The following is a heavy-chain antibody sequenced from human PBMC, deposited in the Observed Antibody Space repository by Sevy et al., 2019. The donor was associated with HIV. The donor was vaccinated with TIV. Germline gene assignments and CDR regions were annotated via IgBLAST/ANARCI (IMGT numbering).Heavy chain of an antibody. J-gene: IGHJ4*01. CDR1: GGSFSTYT. CDR3: ARKQDGK. Sequence: ASVNVSCKASGGSFSTYTLSWVRQAPGQRLEVMGAIIPMVSTATYAQKFRGRVTISADESTTTGYMELSSLTSEDTAVYYCARKQDGKWGQGTLVTVSS. V-gene: IGHV1-69*13. CDR2: IIPMVSTA. D-gene: IGHD6-13*01.